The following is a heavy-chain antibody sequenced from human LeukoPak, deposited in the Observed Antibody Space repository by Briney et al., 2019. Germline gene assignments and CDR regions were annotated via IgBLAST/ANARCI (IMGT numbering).Heavy chain of an antibody. CDR2: IYHSGGT. Sequence: SETLSLTCTVSGGSISSYYWSWIRQPAGKGLEWIGRIYHSGGTYYNPSLKSRVTISVDTSKNQFSLKLSSVTAADTAVYYCARGGWHYYDSSGYRSLPDYWGQGTLVTVSS. V-gene: IGHV4-4*07. J-gene: IGHJ4*02. CDR3: ARGGWHYYDSSGYRSLPDY. CDR1: GGSISSYY. D-gene: IGHD3-22*01.